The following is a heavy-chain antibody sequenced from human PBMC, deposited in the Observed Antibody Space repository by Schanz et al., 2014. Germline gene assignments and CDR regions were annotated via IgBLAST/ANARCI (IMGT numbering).Heavy chain of an antibody. D-gene: IGHD4-17*01. CDR3: ARDPYGKNSGDFDY. Sequence: QVQLQESGPGLVRPSQTLSLTCTVSGDSISSGSYYWSWIRQHPGKGLEWIGYIYFNGITYYNPSLKSRVTMSVDPSKNQFSRKLSSVTAVDTAVYFCARDPYGKNSGDFDYWGQGTLVTVSS. V-gene: IGHV4-31*03. CDR2: IYFNGIT. J-gene: IGHJ4*02. CDR1: GDSISSGSYY.